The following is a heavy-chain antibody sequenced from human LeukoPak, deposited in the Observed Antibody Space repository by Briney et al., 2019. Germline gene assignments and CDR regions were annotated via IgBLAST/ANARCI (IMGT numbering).Heavy chain of an antibody. Sequence: SVKVSCKASGDTVTTYGLNWVRQAPGQGLEWMGGAVPVFATPNTAQKFQGRVTFTTDESRSTLYMELSSLRPEDTAVYYYVRVVRNYGLDSYYYLDVWGRGTTVTVSS. CDR2: AVPVFATP. CDR1: GDTVTTYG. V-gene: IGHV1-69*05. D-gene: IGHD3-10*01. CDR3: VRVVRNYGLDSYYYLDV. J-gene: IGHJ6*03.